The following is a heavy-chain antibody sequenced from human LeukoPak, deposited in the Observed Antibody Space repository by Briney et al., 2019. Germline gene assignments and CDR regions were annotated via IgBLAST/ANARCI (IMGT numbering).Heavy chain of an antibody. J-gene: IGHJ4*02. CDR2: INHSGST. D-gene: IGHD3-10*01. CDR1: GGSFSGYY. CDR3: ARVSRRITMVRGVTTPVDY. V-gene: IGHV4-34*01. Sequence: SETLSLTCAVYGGSFSGYYWSWIRQPPGKGLEWIGEINHSGSTNYNPSLKSRVTISVDTSKNQFSLKLSSVTAADTAVYYCARVSRRITMVRGVTTPVDYWGQGTLVTVSS.